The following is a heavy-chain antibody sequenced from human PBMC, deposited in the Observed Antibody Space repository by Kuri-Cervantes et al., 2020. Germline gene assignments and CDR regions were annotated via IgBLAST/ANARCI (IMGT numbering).Heavy chain of an antibody. D-gene: IGHD3-10*01. CDR3: ARGTLSGTHDY. Sequence: SETLSLTCAVYGGSFSGYYWSWVRQPPGKGLEWIGEINHSGGTNYNPSLKSRVTISVDTSKNQFSLKLSSVTAADTAVYYCARGTLSGTHDYWGQGTLVTVSS. CDR1: GGSFSGYY. V-gene: IGHV4-34*01. J-gene: IGHJ4*02. CDR2: INHSGGT.